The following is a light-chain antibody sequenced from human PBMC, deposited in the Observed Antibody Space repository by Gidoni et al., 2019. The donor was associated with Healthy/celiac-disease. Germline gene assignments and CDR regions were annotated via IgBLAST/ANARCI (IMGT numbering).Light chain of an antibody. V-gene: IGKV1-39*01. CDR2: SAS. CDR3: QQSYSTLCS. CDR1: QSSSSY. J-gene: IGKJ2*04. Sequence: DIQMTQSPSSLSASVGDRVTITFRASQSSSSYLIWYQQNPGKAPKLLIYSASSLQSGVPSRFSGIGSGTDFTLTISSLQPEDFATYYCQQSYSTLCSFGQGTKLEIK.